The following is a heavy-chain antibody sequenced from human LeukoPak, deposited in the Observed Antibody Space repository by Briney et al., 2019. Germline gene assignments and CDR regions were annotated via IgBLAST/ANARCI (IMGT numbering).Heavy chain of an antibody. D-gene: IGHD4/OR15-4a*01. CDR1: GFPFSSHA. CDR3: ANEEVPNDY. CDR2: ISISADMT. J-gene: IGHJ4*02. Sequence: GGSLRLSCEVSGFPFSSHAMSWVRQAPGRGLEWVSGISISADMTYYADSVQGRFIISRDNSKNTLYLQMDGLRVEDTAVYYCANEEVPNDYWGQGTLVTVSS. V-gene: IGHV3-23*01.